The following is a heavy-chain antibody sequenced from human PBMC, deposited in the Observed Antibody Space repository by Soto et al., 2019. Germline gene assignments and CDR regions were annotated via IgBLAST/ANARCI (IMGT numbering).Heavy chain of an antibody. J-gene: IGHJ6*02. V-gene: IGHV6-1*01. CDR1: GDSVSSSSAA. Sequence: SQTLSLTCAISGDSVSSSSAAWNWIRQSPSRGLEWLGRTYFRSNWYNDYALSMKSRITINPDTSKNQFSLQLKSVTPEDRAVYYCVREGTQGYYGMDAWGPGTTVTVSS. CDR2: TYFRSNWYN. CDR3: VREGTQGYYGMDA. D-gene: IGHD3-10*01.